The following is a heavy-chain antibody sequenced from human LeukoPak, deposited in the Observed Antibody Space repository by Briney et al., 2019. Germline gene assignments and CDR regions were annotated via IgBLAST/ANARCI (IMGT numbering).Heavy chain of an antibody. CDR1: GGSISSYY. D-gene: IGHD6-13*01. V-gene: IGHV4-59*08. J-gene: IGHJ4*02. Sequence: SETLSLTCTVSGGSISSYYWSWIRQPPGKGLEWIGYIYYSGSTNYNPSLKSRVTISVDTSKNQFSLKLSSVTAADTAVYYCARKIAAAGFDYWGQGTLVTVSS. CDR3: ARKIAAAGFDY. CDR2: IYYSGST.